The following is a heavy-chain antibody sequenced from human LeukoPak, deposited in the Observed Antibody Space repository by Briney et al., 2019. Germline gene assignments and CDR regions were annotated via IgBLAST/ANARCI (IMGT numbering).Heavy chain of an antibody. Sequence: SETLSLTCAVYGGSFSGYYWSWIRQPPGKGLEWIGEINHSGSTNYNPSLKSRVTISVDTSKNQFSLKLSSVTAADTAVYYCARANYYDTSGYSRGAFDTWGQGTMVTVSS. V-gene: IGHV4-34*01. D-gene: IGHD3-22*01. CDR2: INHSGST. J-gene: IGHJ3*02. CDR1: GGSFSGYY. CDR3: ARANYYDTSGYSRGAFDT.